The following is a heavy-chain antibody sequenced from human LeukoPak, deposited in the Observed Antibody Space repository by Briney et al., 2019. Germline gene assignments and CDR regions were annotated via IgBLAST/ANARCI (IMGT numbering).Heavy chain of an antibody. J-gene: IGHJ4*02. CDR3: ARDLYYDSSGYYGY. Sequence: ASVKVSCKASGYTFTGYYMHWVRQAPGRGLEWMGWINPNSGGTNYAQKFQGRVTMTRDTSISTAYMELSRLRSDDTAVYYCARDLYYDSSGYYGYWGQGTLVTVSS. CDR1: GYTFTGYY. CDR2: INPNSGGT. V-gene: IGHV1-2*02. D-gene: IGHD3-22*01.